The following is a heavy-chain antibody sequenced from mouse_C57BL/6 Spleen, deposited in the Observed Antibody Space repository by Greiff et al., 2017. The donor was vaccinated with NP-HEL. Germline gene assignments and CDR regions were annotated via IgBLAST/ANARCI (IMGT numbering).Heavy chain of an antibody. CDR1: GYSITSGYY. V-gene: IGHV3-6*01. Sequence: EVQRVESGPGLVKPSQSLSLTCSVTGYSITSGYYWNWIRQFPGNKLEWMGYISYDGSNNYNPSLKNRISITRDTSKNQFFLKLNSVTTEDTATYYCARKTIYFDYWGQGTTLTVSS. CDR3: ARKTIYFDY. CDR2: ISYDGSN. D-gene: IGHD1-1*02. J-gene: IGHJ2*01.